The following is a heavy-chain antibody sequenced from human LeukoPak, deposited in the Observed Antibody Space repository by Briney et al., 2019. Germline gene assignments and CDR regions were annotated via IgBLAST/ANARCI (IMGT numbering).Heavy chain of an antibody. CDR1: GGSIISYY. CDR3: ARSSGYSSSGGLNWFDT. V-gene: IGHV4-4*07. Sequence: NPSETLSLTCTVSGGSIISYYWSWVRQPAGKGLEWIGRIYTTGSTNYNPSLKSRVTMSVDTSKNQFSLKLSSVTAADTAVYYCARSSGYSSSGGLNWFDTWGQGTLVTVSS. J-gene: IGHJ5*02. D-gene: IGHD6-13*01. CDR2: IYTTGST.